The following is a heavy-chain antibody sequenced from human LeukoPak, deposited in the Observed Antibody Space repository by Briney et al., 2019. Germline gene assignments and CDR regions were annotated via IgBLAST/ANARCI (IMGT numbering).Heavy chain of an antibody. CDR2: IYVSGST. CDR1: GCSVSIGSYY. V-gene: IGHV4-61*02. CDR3: ALRATTSTALIDG. Sequence: SETLSLTCTVSGCSVSIGSYYGSWIRHPAGKGVEWIGRIYVSGSTDYNPSLERRVTILKDMSKNQLYMRLRSVTAADAGVYYCALRATTSTALIDGWGKGTPVTVSS. J-gene: IGHJ4*02. D-gene: IGHD1-26*01.